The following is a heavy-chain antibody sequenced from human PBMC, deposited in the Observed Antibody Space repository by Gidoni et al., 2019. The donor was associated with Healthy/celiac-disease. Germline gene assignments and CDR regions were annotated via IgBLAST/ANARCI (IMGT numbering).Heavy chain of an antibody. CDR1: GGSISRSNC. CDR3: ARTVGGLFGIYYYYGMDV. Sequence: QVQLQESGPGLVKPSGTLSLTCAVPGGSISRSNCWSWGRQPPGKGLECIGEIYHSGATNYNPSLKSRVTISVDKSKNQFSLKLSSVTAADTAVYYCARTVGGLFGIYYYYGMDVWGQGTTVTVSS. CDR2: IYHSGAT. V-gene: IGHV4-4*02. D-gene: IGHD6-19*01. J-gene: IGHJ6*02.